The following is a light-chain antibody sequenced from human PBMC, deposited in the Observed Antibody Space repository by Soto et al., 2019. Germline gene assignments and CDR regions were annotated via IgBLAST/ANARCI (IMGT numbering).Light chain of an antibody. CDR1: QSIYDK. J-gene: IGKJ4*01. V-gene: IGKV3-15*01. CDR3: QHRSNWPLT. Sequence: EIVMTQSPDTLSVSPGERVSLSCRASQSIYDKLAWYQQKPGQTPRLLIYGASTRATGIPARFSGRGFGTEFTLTISSLEPEDFAVYYCQHRSNWPLTFGGGTKVDIK. CDR2: GAS.